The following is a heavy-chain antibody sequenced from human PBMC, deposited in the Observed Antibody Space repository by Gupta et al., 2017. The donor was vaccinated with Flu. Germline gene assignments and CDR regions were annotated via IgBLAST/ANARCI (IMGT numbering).Heavy chain of an antibody. CDR3: AKPHLSRDQSGNFYFDS. CDR2: ISYDGHKI. J-gene: IGHJ4*02. CDR1: GFTFSAFG. Sequence: QVQLVESGGGVVQPGRSLRLSCAASGFTFSAFGMHWVRQAPGKGLEWVAVISYDGHKIYYADSVKGRVTISRDNSKNTLYLQMNNLRTEDTALVYCAKPHLSRDQSGNFYFDSWGQGTLVSVSS. D-gene: IGHD2-21*01. V-gene: IGHV3-30*18.